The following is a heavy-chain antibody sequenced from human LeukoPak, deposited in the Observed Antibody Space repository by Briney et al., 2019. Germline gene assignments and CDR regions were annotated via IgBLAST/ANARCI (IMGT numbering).Heavy chain of an antibody. V-gene: IGHV4-38-2*02. CDR1: GYSIRSGYY. CDR2: IYHSGRT. J-gene: IGHJ6*03. D-gene: IGHD6-25*01. CDR3: SRGLAAVTYYYYYYMDV. Sequence: PSQTLSLTCTVSGYSIRSGYYWGWIRQPPGKGLEWIGTIYHSGRTYYNPSLKSRVTISVDTSKNQFSLNLSSVTAADTAVYYCSRGLAAVTYYYYYYMDVWGKGTTVTVSS.